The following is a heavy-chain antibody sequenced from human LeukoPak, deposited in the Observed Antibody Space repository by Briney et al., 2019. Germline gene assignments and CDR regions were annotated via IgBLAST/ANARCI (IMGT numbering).Heavy chain of an antibody. Sequence: ASVKVSCKASGYTFTSYDINWVRQATGQGLEWMGWMNPNSGNTGYAQKFQGRVTITRNTSISTAYMELSSLRSEDTAVYYCAREKDSSGYFYFVYWGQGTLVTVSS. V-gene: IGHV1-8*03. CDR1: GYTFTSYD. CDR2: MNPNSGNT. CDR3: AREKDSSGYFYFVY. D-gene: IGHD3-22*01. J-gene: IGHJ4*02.